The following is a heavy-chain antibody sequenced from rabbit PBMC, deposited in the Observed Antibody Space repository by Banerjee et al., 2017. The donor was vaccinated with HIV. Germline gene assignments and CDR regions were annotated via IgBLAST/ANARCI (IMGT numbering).Heavy chain of an antibody. D-gene: IGHD4-1*01. CDR2: IATGSGNT. Sequence: QEQLEESGGDLVKPEGSLTLTCTASGFTLSGYWMSWVRQAPGKGLEWIGCIATGSGNTYYASWAKGRFTISKTSSTTVTLQMTSLTAADTATYFCARDLAGVIGWNFILWGPGTLVTV. J-gene: IGHJ4*01. V-gene: IGHV1S45*01. CDR3: ARDLAGVIGWNFIL. CDR1: GFTLSGYW.